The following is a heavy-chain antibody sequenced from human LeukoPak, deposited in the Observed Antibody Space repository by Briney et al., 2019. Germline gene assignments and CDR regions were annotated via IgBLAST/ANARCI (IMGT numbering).Heavy chain of an antibody. D-gene: IGHD6-6*01. V-gene: IGHV3-23*01. CDR3: AKVQYSSSSPLDY. J-gene: IGHJ4*02. Sequence: PGGSLRLSCAASGFTFSSYSMNWVRQAPGKGLEWVSAISGSGGSTYYADSVKGRFTISRDNSKNTLYLQMNSLRAEDTAVYYCAKVQYSSSSPLDYWGQGTLVTVSS. CDR2: ISGSGGST. CDR1: GFTFSSYS.